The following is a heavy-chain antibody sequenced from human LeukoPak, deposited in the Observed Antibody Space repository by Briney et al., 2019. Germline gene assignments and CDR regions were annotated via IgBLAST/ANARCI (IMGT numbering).Heavy chain of an antibody. CDR3: ARGLNDAFDI. CDR1: GDSSSSGGYY. V-gene: IGHV4-31*03. CDR2: VYYSGST. J-gene: IGHJ3*02. Sequence: SETLSLTCTVSGDSSSSGGYYWSWIRQYPGKGLEWIGYVYYSGSTCCNPSLKSRVTISVDTSKNQFSLKLSSVTAADTAVYYCARGLNDAFDIWGQGTMVTVS.